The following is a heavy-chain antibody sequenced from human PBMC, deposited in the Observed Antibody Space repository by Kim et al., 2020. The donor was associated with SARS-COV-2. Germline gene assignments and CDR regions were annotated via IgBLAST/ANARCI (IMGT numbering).Heavy chain of an antibody. CDR3: VRGYDY. CDR1: GFTFSTYW. CDR2: INNDGRST. V-gene: IGHV3-74*01. J-gene: IGHJ4*02. Sequence: GGSLRLSCAASGFTFSTYWMHWVRQAPGKGLVWVSRINNDGRSTTYADSVKGRFTISRGNAKNTLYLQMNSLRAEDTAVYYCVRGYDYWGQGTLVTVSS.